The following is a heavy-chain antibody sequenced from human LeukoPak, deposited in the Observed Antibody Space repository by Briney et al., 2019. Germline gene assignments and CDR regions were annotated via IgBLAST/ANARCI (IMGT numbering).Heavy chain of an antibody. CDR2: IYYSGST. CDR1: GGSISSSSYY. CDR3: ARDSGYDIVDYYYGMDV. D-gene: IGHD2-15*01. J-gene: IGHJ6*02. V-gene: IGHV4-39*07. Sequence: PSETLSLTCAVSGGSISSSSYYWGWIRQPPGKGLEWIGSIYYSGSTYYNPSLKSRVTISVDTSKNQFSLKLSSVTAADTAVYYCARDSGYDIVDYYYGMDVWGQGTTVTVSS.